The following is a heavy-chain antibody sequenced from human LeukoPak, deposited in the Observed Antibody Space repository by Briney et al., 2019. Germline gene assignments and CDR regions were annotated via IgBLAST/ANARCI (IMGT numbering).Heavy chain of an antibody. CDR1: GFIFRDST. Sequence: PGGSLRLSCVGSGFIFRDSTMNWVRRAPGKGLEWVSSIDGGGYSKFYAVSVRGRFSIFRDNAKNSVYLQMNSLRAEDTALYSCVRGDTRDYWGQGTLVTVSS. CDR3: VRGDTRDY. V-gene: IGHV3-21*01. CDR2: IDGGGYSK. J-gene: IGHJ4*02.